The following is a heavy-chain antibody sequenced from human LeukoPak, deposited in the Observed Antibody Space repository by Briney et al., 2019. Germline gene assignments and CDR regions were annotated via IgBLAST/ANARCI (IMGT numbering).Heavy chain of an antibody. CDR1: GGSFSGYY. CDR3: ARGPFPVATTLFDY. V-gene: IGHV4-34*01. Sequence: SETLSLTCAVYGGSFSGYYWSWIRQPPGKGLEWIGEINHSGSTNYNPSLKSRVTISVDTSKNQFSLKLSSVTAADTAVYYCARGPFPVATTLFDYWGQGPLVTVSS. J-gene: IGHJ4*02. D-gene: IGHD5-12*01. CDR2: INHSGST.